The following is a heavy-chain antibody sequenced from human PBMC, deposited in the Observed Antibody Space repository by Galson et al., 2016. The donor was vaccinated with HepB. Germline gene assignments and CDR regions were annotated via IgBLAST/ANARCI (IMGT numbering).Heavy chain of an antibody. D-gene: IGHD3-9*01. CDR3: TKTGFGRWGFDY. CDR1: GFAFSGST. Sequence: LRLSCAASGFAFSGSTMHWVRQASGQGLEWVGRIRSKANSYATTYAASVKGRFTISRDDSKNTAYLQMNSLKTEDTAVYYCTKTGFGRWGFDYWGQGTLVTVSS. CDR2: IRSKANSYAT. J-gene: IGHJ4*02. V-gene: IGHV3-73*01.